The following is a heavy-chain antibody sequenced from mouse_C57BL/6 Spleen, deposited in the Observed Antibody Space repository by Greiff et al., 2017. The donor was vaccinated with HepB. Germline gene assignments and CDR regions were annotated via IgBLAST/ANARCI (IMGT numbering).Heavy chain of an antibody. CDR3: ARGARYYGSSHWFAY. CDR1: GFTFSDYY. V-gene: IGHV5-12*01. J-gene: IGHJ3*01. Sequence: EVKVVESGGGLVQPGGSLKLSCAASGFTFSDYYMYWVRQTPEKRLEWVAYISNGGGSTYYPDTVKGRFTISRDNAKNTLYLQMSRLKSEDTAMYYCARGARYYGSSHWFAYWGQGTLVTVSA. CDR2: ISNGGGST. D-gene: IGHD1-1*01.